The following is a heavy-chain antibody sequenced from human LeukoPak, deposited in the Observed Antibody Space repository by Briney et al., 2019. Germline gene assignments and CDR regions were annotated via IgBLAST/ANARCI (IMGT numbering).Heavy chain of an antibody. D-gene: IGHD2-2*01. CDR3: ARGPDIVVIPIVDDSFDL. J-gene: IGHJ3*01. V-gene: IGHV3-21*01. CDR1: GFTFSSYS. CDR2: IGSNSKYI. Sequence: GGSLRLSCVASGFTFSSYSLNWVRRAPGKGLEWVSSIGSNSKYIYYADSVKGRFTSSRDNAKNSLSLQMLSLRAEDTAVYCCARGPDIVVIPIVDDSFDLWGQGTVVTVSS.